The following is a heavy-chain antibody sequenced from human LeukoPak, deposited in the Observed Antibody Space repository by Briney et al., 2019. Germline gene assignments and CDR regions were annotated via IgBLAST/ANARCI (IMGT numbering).Heavy chain of an antibody. CDR2: ISSSGSTI. J-gene: IGHJ4*02. Sequence: GGSLRLSCAASGFTFSSYEMNWVRQAPGKGLEWVSYISSSGSTIYYADSVKGRFTISRDNAKNSLYLQMNSLRAGDTAVYYCARGSGYSYGYVFDYWGQGTLVTVSS. V-gene: IGHV3-48*03. CDR1: GFTFSSYE. D-gene: IGHD5-18*01. CDR3: ARGSGYSYGYVFDY.